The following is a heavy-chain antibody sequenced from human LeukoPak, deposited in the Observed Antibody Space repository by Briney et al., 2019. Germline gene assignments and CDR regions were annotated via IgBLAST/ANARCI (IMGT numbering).Heavy chain of an antibody. V-gene: IGHV3-7*03. CDR2: MKQDGTEK. D-gene: IGHD3-10*01. CDR1: GFTFSSYW. Sequence: SGGSLRLSCAASGFTFSSYWMSWVRQAPGKGLEWVANMKQDGTEKSYVDSVKGRFTISRDNAKNSLYLQMNSLRAEDTAVYYCARADYYYGSGSYPPDYWGQGTLVTVSS. J-gene: IGHJ4*02. CDR3: ARADYYYGSGSYPPDY.